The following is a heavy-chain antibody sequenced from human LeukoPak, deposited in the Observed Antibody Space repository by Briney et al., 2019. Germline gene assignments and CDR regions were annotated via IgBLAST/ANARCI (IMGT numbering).Heavy chain of an antibody. Sequence: ASVKVSCKASGGTFSSYAISWVRRAPGQGLEWMGGIIPIFGTANYAQKFQGRVTITTDESTSTAYMELSSLRSEDTAVYYCARGKKKQHFDYWGQGTLVTVSS. V-gene: IGHV1-69*05. CDR2: IIPIFGTA. J-gene: IGHJ4*02. D-gene: IGHD6-13*01. CDR1: GGTFSSYA. CDR3: ARGKKKQHFDY.